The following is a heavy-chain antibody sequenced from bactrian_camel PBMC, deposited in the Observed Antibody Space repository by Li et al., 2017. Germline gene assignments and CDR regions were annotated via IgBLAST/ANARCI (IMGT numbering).Heavy chain of an antibody. J-gene: IGHJ4*01. V-gene: IGHV3S53*01. CDR3: TAERFSGLNVFMEYGGSW. CDR2: ISTGASDT. Sequence: VQLVESGAGSVEAGGSLRLSCTMSGYTESVNVMGWWRQAPGKERKGVACISTGASDTMYADAVEGRFTISHDKASNTVYLQMDNLKPEDTAMYQCTAERFSGLNVFMEYGGSWRGHGTQVTV. D-gene: IGHD6*01. CDR1: GYTESVNV.